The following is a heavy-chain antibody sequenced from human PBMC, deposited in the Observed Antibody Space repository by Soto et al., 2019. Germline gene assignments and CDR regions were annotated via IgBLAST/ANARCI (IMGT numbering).Heavy chain of an antibody. CDR1: GGSFSGYY. CDR3: VTALWLGTQPEI. D-gene: IGHD3-22*01. Sequence: QVQLQQSGAGLLKPSETLSLTCAVYGGSFSGYYWTWFRQPPGTGLEWIGEISTSGSTKYIPYLKRCTPLSADTSKKYFSLEVTSVTGADTAVYYCVTALWLGTQPEIWGQGALVNVS. V-gene: IGHV4-34*01. J-gene: IGHJ4*02. CDR2: ISTSGST.